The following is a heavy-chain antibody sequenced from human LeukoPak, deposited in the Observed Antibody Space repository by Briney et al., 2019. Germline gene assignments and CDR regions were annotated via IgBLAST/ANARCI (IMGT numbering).Heavy chain of an antibody. D-gene: IGHD5-18*01. Sequence: SETLSLTCTVSGGSISSCYWTWTRQPPGKGLEWIGYIYYSGSTNYNPSLKSRVTISVDTSKNQFSLKLSSVTAADTAVYYCARDLSVTTRDDAFDIWGQGTMVTVSS. J-gene: IGHJ3*02. V-gene: IGHV4-59*13. CDR3: ARDLSVTTRDDAFDI. CDR1: GGSISSCY. CDR2: IYYSGST.